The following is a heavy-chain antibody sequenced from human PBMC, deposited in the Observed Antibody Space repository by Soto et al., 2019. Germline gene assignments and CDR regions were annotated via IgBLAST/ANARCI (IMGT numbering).Heavy chain of an antibody. J-gene: IGHJ4*02. V-gene: IGHV1-69*06. Sequence: QVQLVQSGAEVKKPGSSVKVSCKASGGTFSSYAISWVRQAPGQGLEWMGGIIPIFGTANYAQKFQGRVTITADKSPRAAYLALSSSGSEGAAVCYGARGGGLLAQGGPGAYFDYWGQGTLVTVSS. CDR3: ARGGGLLAQGGPGAYFDY. CDR1: GGTFSSYA. CDR2: IIPIFGTA. D-gene: IGHD2-15*01.